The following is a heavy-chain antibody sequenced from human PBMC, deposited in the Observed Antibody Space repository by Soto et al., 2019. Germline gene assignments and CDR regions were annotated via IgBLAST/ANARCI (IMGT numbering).Heavy chain of an antibody. D-gene: IGHD6-19*01. CDR1: GFTFSGSA. V-gene: IGHV3-73*02. CDR2: IRSKANSYAT. J-gene: IGHJ4*02. Sequence: EVQLVESGGGLVQPGGSLKLSCAASGFTFSGSAMHWVRQASGKGLEWVGRIRSKANSYATAYAASVKGRFTISRDDSKNTADLQMNSLKTEDTAVYYCTRLGGSGWFSDIDYWGQGTLVTVSS. CDR3: TRLGGSGWFSDIDY.